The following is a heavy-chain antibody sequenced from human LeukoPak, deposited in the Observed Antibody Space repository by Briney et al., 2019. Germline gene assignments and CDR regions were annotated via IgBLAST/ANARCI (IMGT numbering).Heavy chain of an antibody. V-gene: IGHV3-23*01. CDR3: AKLGGHPLHNYYVGV. J-gene: IGHJ6*03. D-gene: IGHD3-16*01. CDR1: GFTFSSYA. CDR2: ILDSGYST. Sequence: GGSLRLSCAASGFTFSSYAMSWVRQAPGKGLEWVSGILDSGYSTYYANSVKGRFTISRDNSNNTLYLQMSSLRAEDTAVYYCAKLGGHPLHNYYVGVWGKGTTVAVYS.